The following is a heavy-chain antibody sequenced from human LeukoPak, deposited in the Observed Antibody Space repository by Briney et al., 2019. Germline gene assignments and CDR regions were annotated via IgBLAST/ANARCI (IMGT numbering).Heavy chain of an antibody. V-gene: IGHV3-23*01. Sequence: GGSLRLSCAASGFTFSNYALHWVRQAPGKGLEWVSGISVSGGSIYHADSVTGRFTISRDNSKDTLYLQMNSLRVEDTALYYCAKEHSVLTMMRGLDSWGQGTLVTVSS. CDR1: GFTFSNYA. D-gene: IGHD3-22*01. CDR3: AKEHSVLTMMRGLDS. J-gene: IGHJ4*02. CDR2: ISVSGGSI.